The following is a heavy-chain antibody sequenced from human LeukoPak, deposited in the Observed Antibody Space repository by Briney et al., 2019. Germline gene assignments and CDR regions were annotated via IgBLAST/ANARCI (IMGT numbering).Heavy chain of an antibody. J-gene: IGHJ5*02. CDR2: VSADGSST. Sequence: LGGSLRLSCAASGFTFSTYWMHWVRQAPGKGLVWVSRVSADGSSTTYADSVKGRFTISRDNAKNTLYLQMNSLRAEDTAIYYCARGPISSNPGTWGQGTLVTVSS. D-gene: IGHD2-2*01. CDR3: ARGPISSNPGT. V-gene: IGHV3-74*01. CDR1: GFTFSTYW.